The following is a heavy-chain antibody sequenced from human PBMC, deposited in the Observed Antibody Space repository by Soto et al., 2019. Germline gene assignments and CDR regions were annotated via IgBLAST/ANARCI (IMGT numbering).Heavy chain of an antibody. J-gene: IGHJ3*02. Sequence: QVQLVQSGAEVKKPGASVKVSCKASGYTFIGYYIHWVRQAPGQGLEWMGWINPNSGSTTYAQKFQGRVTMTRDTSISTTYMDLSSLTSDDTAVYYCARYCSSVTCYDEIWGPGTMVTVSS. CDR1: GYTFIGYY. V-gene: IGHV1-2*02. CDR3: ARYCSSVTCYDEI. CDR2: INPNSGST. D-gene: IGHD2-15*01.